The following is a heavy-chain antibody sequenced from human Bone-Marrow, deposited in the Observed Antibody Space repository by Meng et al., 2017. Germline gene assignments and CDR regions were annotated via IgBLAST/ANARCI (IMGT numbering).Heavy chain of an antibody. CDR2: ISSSGSTI. CDR1: GFTFSSYE. Sequence: GESLKISCAASGFTFSSYEMNWVRQSPGKGLEWVSYISSSGSTIYYADSVKGRFTISRDNAKNSLYLQMNSLRAEETAVYYCARERGYSNPGYYYGMDVWGQGTTVTVSS. CDR3: ARERGYSNPGYYYGMDV. V-gene: IGHV3-48*03. D-gene: IGHD5-24*01. J-gene: IGHJ6*02.